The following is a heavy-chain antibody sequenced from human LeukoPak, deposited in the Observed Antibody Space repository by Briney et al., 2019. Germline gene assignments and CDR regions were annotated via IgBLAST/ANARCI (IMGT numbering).Heavy chain of an antibody. V-gene: IGHV3-21*01. CDR3: ARDLLGWELHYFDY. CDR2: ISGSSSYI. Sequence: GGSLRLSCAASGFTFDDYTMHWVRQAPGKGLEWVSAISGSSSYIYYADSVKGRFSISRDNAKNSLYLQMNSLRAEDTAVYYCARDLLGWELHYFDYWGQGTLVTVSS. CDR1: GFTFDDYT. D-gene: IGHD1-26*01. J-gene: IGHJ4*02.